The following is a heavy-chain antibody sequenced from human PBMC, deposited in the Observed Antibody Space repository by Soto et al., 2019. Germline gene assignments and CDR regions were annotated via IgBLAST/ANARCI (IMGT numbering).Heavy chain of an antibody. CDR3: AKGIEVMSFICYRWSYDLDD. D-gene: IGHD2-8*01. V-gene: IGHV3-30*18. J-gene: IGHJ4*02. Sequence: GGSLRLSCAASGFTFSHYGMHWVRQAPGKGLEWVALISYDGTNTYYAESVKGRFAISRDNSKNTLYLQMNSLRAEDTAVYYCAKGIEVMSFICYRWSYDLDDWGQGTL. CDR1: GFTFSHYG. CDR2: ISYDGTNT.